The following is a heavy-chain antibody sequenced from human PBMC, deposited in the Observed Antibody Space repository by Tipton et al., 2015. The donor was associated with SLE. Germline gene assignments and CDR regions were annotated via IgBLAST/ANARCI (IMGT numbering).Heavy chain of an antibody. CDR2: IYYSGST. J-gene: IGHJ4*02. D-gene: IGHD3-3*01. CDR3: ARGPFWSGYYDY. V-gene: IGHV4-39*07. Sequence: TLSLTCTFSGGSISHYYWGWIRQPPGKGLEWIGSIYYSGSTYYNPSLKSRVTISVDTSKNQFSLKLSSVTAADTAVYYCARGPFWSGYYDYWGQGTLVTVSS. CDR1: GGSISHYY.